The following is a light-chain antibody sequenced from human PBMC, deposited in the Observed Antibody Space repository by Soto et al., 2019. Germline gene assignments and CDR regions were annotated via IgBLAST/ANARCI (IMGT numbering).Light chain of an antibody. CDR2: DVG. CDR3: CSYTSDHNRFYV. Sequence: QSVLTQPASVSGSPGQSITISCTGTRSDGGNYNYVSWYQHHPGKAPKLMIYDVGSRPSGVSNRFSGSKSGNTASLAIYGLQAEDEAEYYCCSYTSDHNRFYVFGPGTKLTVL. CDR1: RSDGGNYNY. J-gene: IGLJ1*01. V-gene: IGLV2-14*03.